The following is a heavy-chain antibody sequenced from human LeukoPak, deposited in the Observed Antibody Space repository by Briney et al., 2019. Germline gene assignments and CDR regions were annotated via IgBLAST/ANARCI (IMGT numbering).Heavy chain of an antibody. CDR3: ARVTGYMIEDYFDY. J-gene: IGHJ4*02. Sequence: PSETLSLTCTVSGYSISSGYYRVWIRQPPGKGLEWIGSIYRSGSTNYNPSLKSRVTISVDTSQNQFSLKVNSVTAADTAVYYCARVTGYMIEDYFDYWGQGTLVTVSS. CDR1: GYSISSGYY. CDR2: IYRSGST. V-gene: IGHV4-38-2*02. D-gene: IGHD3-22*01.